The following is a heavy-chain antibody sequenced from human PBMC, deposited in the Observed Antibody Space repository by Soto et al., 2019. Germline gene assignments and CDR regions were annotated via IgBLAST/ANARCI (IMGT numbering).Heavy chain of an antibody. D-gene: IGHD3-10*01. V-gene: IGHV4-34*01. CDR3: ARGRYSYETIYYKFYYSALDV. CDR2: INDNGGT. Sequence: SETLSLSCVVYGGSIRGYYWSWIRQSPGKGLEWIGDINDNGGTNYNPSLKSRVTTSLDTSKKQVSLMVSSVTAADTAVYYCARGRYSYETIYYKFYYSALDVWGQGTTVTVSS. CDR1: GGSIRGYY. J-gene: IGHJ6*02.